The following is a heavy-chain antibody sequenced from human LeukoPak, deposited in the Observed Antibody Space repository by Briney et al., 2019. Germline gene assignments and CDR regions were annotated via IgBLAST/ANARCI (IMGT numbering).Heavy chain of an antibody. Sequence: SETLSLTCAVYGGSFSGYYWSWIRQPPGKGLEWIGEINHSGSTNYNPSLKSRVTISVDTSKNQFSLKLSSVTAADTAVYYCARGCPLGYSSSWYLLGVMVPWFDPWGQGTLVTVSS. CDR2: INHSGST. CDR3: ARGCPLGYSSSWYLLGVMVPWFDP. D-gene: IGHD6-13*01. V-gene: IGHV4-34*01. CDR1: GGSFSGYY. J-gene: IGHJ5*02.